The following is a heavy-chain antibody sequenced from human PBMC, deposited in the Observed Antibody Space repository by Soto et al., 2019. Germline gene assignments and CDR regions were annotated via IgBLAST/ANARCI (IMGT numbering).Heavy chain of an antibody. D-gene: IGHD2-8*01. CDR1: GYRFTDKA. Sequence: GASVKVSCKASGYRFTDKALHWVRQAPGQRLEWMGWINPANGNTKYSEKFQGRVTITRDTSANTAYMDLSSLTSEDRAAYYCARAHGVCSDDGFDVWGQGTMVTVSS. J-gene: IGHJ3*01. CDR2: INPANGNT. CDR3: ARAHGVCSDDGFDV. V-gene: IGHV1-3*01.